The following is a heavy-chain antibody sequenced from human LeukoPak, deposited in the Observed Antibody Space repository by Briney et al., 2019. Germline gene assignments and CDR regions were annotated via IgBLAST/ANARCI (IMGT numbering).Heavy chain of an antibody. CDR3: ARLCSAGSCYNYYYYGMDV. V-gene: IGHV3-11*04. J-gene: IGHJ6*02. D-gene: IGHD2-15*01. Sequence: GGSLRLSFAASGFTFSDYYMSWIRQAPGKGLEWVSYISSSGSTIYYADSVKGRFTISRDNAKNSLYLQMNSLRAEDTAVYYCARLCSAGSCYNYYYYGMDVWGQGTTVTVSS. CDR2: ISSSGSTI. CDR1: GFTFSDYY.